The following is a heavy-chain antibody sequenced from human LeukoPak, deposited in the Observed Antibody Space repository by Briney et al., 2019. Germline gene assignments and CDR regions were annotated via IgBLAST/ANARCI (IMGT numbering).Heavy chain of an antibody. CDR2: INPNDGGT. CDR1: GYSFTTHY. J-gene: IGHJ3*02. CDR3: ARGPLVGYDNNDSGFDI. Sequence: ASVKVSCKASGYSFTTHYVHCVRQAPGQGLEWVGVINPNDGGTVSAQKLQDRVTLPRDTSTSTVYMEMSSLNSDDTAGYYCARGPLVGYDNNDSGFDIWGQGTPVTVSS. V-gene: IGHV1-46*04. D-gene: IGHD2-8*02.